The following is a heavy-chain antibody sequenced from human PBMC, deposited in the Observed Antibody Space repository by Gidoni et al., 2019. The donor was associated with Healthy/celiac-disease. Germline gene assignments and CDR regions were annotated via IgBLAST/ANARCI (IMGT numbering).Heavy chain of an antibody. D-gene: IGHD6-19*01. Sequence: EVQLVESGGGLVQPGGSLRLTCAASGFTFSSYEMNWVRQAPGKGLEWFSYISSSGSTIYYADSVKGRFTISRDNAKNSLYLQMNSLRAEDTAVYYCARDAVAGSDYWGQGTLVTVSS. CDR2: ISSSGSTI. CDR1: GFTFSSYE. V-gene: IGHV3-48*03. CDR3: ARDAVAGSDY. J-gene: IGHJ4*02.